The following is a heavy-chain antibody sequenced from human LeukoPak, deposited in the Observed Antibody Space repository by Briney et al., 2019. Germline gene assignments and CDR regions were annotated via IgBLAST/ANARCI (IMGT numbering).Heavy chain of an antibody. CDR3: ARGVKIRVFPLVDY. Sequence: ASVKVSCKASGYTFTGYYMHWVRQAPGQGLEWMGWINPNSGGTNYAQKFQGRVTMTRDTSISTAYMELSRLRSDDTAVYYCARGVKIRVFPLVDYWGQGTLVTVSS. D-gene: IGHD3-10*01. J-gene: IGHJ4*02. CDR1: GYTFTGYY. V-gene: IGHV1-2*02. CDR2: INPNSGGT.